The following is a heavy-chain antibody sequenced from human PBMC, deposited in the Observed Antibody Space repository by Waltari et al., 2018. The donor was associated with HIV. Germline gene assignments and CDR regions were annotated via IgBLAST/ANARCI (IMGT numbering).Heavy chain of an antibody. D-gene: IGHD1-26*01. CDR2: IFSNDEK. CDR3: ARRTGGRNWFDS. J-gene: IGHJ5*01. CDR1: GFSLSNARMG. V-gene: IGHV2-26*01. Sequence: QVTLKESGPVLVKPTETLTLTCSVSGFSLSNARMGVSWIRRPPGKALEWLAHIFSNDEKSYSPSLQSRLTISKDTSKSQVVLTLSNMDPVDTATYFCARRTGGRNWFDSWGQGTLVTVSS.